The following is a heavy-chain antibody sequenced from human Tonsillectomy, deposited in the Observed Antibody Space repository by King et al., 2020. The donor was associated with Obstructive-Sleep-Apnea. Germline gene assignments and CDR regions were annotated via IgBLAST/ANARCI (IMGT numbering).Heavy chain of an antibody. CDR3: ANSPVDTVPNYFDY. J-gene: IGHJ4*02. CDR2: ISGSGVST. D-gene: IGHD5-18*01. CDR1: GFTFSSYA. Sequence: VQLVESGGGLVQPGGSLRLSCAASGFTFSSYAMSWVRLAPGKGLDWVSAISGSGVSTYYANSVKGRLTISRDNSKNTLYLQMNILRAEDTAVYYCANSPVDTVPNYFDYWGQGTLVTVSS. V-gene: IGHV3-23*04.